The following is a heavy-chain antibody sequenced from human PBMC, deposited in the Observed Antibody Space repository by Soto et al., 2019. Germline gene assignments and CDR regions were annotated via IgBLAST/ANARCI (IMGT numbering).Heavy chain of an antibody. CDR3: PRGDWLHP. J-gene: IGHJ5*02. V-gene: IGHV4-39*01. CDR2: IDCSERTSYNSGST. CDR1: GDSMTRSSYY. Sequence: SVTLSLTCTVSGDSMTRSSYYWGWIRQPPGKGLKWIGRIDCSERTSYNSGSTYYSPSLKSRVTISGDTSKCQFSLQLSSVSAADSAVYYCPRGDWLHPWGPGTLVS.